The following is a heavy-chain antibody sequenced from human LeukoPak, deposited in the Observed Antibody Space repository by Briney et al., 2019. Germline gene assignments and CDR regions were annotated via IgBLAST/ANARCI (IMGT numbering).Heavy chain of an antibody. D-gene: IGHD3-16*01. J-gene: IGHJ6*03. CDR3: ARADRGGGYYYYYYYMDV. CDR2: MNPNGGNT. V-gene: IGHV1-8*01. CDR1: GYTFTSYD. Sequence: ASVKVSCKASGYTFTSYDINWVRQATGQGLEWMGWMNPNGGNTGYAQKFQGRVTMTRNTSISTAYMELSSLRSEDTAVYYCARADRGGGYYYYYYYMDVWGKGTTVTISS.